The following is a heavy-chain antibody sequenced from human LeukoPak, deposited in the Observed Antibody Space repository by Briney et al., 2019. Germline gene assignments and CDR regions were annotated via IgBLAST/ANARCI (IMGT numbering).Heavy chain of an antibody. J-gene: IGHJ4*02. D-gene: IGHD3-22*01. CDR1: GDTFSSYA. CDR2: IIPIFGTA. Sequence: SVKVSCKASGDTFSSYAISWVRQAPGQGLEWMGGIIPIFGTANYAQKFQGRVTITADESTSTAYMELSSLRSEDTAVYYCARETPSRRVYYYDSSGYYYFDYWGQGTLVTVSS. CDR3: ARETPSRRVYYYDSSGYYYFDY. V-gene: IGHV1-69*01.